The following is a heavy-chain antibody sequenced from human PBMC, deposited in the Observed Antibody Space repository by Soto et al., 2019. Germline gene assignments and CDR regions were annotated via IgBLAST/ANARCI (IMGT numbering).Heavy chain of an antibody. V-gene: IGHV1-69*13. CDR2: IIPIFGTA. Sequence: GASVKVSCKASGGTFSSYAISWVRQAPGQGLERMGGIIPIFGTANYAQKYQGRVTITADESTSTAYMELSSLRSEDTAVYYCAASEGDWSGYFLTPVGYYYGMDVWGQGTTVTVSS. CDR3: AASEGDWSGYFLTPVGYYYGMDV. D-gene: IGHD3-3*01. J-gene: IGHJ6*02. CDR1: GGTFSSYA.